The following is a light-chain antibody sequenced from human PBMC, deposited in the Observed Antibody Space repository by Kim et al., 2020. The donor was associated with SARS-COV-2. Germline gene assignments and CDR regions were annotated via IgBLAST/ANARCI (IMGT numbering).Light chain of an antibody. V-gene: IGKV1-5*01. J-gene: IGKJ2*01. Sequence: SASFGDRVPITCRASQSSSSWLAGYQQKPGKAPNLLIYDASSLKSGVPSRFSGSESGTEFTLTISGLQPEDFATYYCHQYSSYSYTFGQETKLEI. CDR3: HQYSSYSYT. CDR1: QSSSSW. CDR2: DAS.